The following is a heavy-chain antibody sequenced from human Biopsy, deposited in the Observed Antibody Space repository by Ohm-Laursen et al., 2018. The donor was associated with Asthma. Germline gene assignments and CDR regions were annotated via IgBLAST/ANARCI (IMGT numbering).Heavy chain of an antibody. CDR2: ISHSGST. CDR3: ARDLAGHCTSASCYGFDS. D-gene: IGHD2-2*01. J-gene: IGHJ5*01. CDR1: GGSISSGGY. V-gene: IGHV4-30-2*01. Sequence: TLSLTWAVSGGSISSGGYWTWIRQPPGKGLEWIGYISHSGSTYFNPSLKSRVTISLDRTKSQFSLKLSSVTAADTALYYCARDLAGHCTSASCYGFDSWGQGAQVTVSS.